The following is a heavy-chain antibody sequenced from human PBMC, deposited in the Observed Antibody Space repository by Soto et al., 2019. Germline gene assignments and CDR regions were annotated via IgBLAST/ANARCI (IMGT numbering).Heavy chain of an antibody. CDR1: GGSFSGYY. J-gene: IGHJ6*03. V-gene: IGHV4-34*01. Sequence: SETLSLTCAVYGGSFSGYYWSWIRHPPGQGLEWIGGSNHSGSPSYNPSLKSRVTISVDTSKNQFSLKLSSVTAADTAVYYCARQDRDYDILTGYSGYYYYMDVWGKGTTVTVS. D-gene: IGHD3-9*01. CDR3: ARQDRDYDILTGYSGYYYYMDV. CDR2: SNHSGSP.